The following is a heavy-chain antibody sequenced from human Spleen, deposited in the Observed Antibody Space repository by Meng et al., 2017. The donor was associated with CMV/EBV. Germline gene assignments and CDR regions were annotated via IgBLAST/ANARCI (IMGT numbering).Heavy chain of an antibody. D-gene: IGHD3-3*01. CDR3: ARDSSRVVGVGNKDVDV. CDR1: GGSIANDAFY. Sequence: SETLSLTCSVSGGSIANDAFYWNWIRQSPGKGLEWIGYIHYIGSTYYNPSLRGRVSISIDNRNQFSLRLTSVTAADTAVYYCARDSSRVVGVGNKDVDVWGRGTTVTVSS. V-gene: IGHV4-31*02. CDR2: IHYIGST. J-gene: IGHJ6*02.